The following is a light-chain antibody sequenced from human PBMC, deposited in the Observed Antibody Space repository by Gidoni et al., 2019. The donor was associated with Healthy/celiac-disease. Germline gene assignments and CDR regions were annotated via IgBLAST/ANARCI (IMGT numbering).Light chain of an antibody. CDR1: QSISSW. J-gene: IGKJ1*01. CDR2: KAS. CDR3: QQYNSYSPWT. Sequence: DIQMTQSASTLSASVGDRVTITCRASQSISSWLAWYQQKPGKAPKLLIYKASSLESGVPSRFSGSGSGTEFTLTISSLQPDDFATYYCQQYNSYSPWTFGQXTKVEIK. V-gene: IGKV1-5*03.